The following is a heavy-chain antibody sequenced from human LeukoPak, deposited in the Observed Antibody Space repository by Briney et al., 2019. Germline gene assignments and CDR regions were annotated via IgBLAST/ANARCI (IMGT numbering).Heavy chain of an antibody. V-gene: IGHV1-69*05. CDR2: IIPIFGTA. J-gene: IGHJ5*02. CDR3: ARDWVPYCSSTSCYVDWFDP. CDR1: GGTFSSYA. Sequence: ASVKVSCKASGGTFSSYAISWVRQAPGQGLEWMGGIIPIFGTANYAQKLQGRVTMTTDTSTSTAYMELRSLRSDDTAVYYCARDWVPYCSSTSCYVDWFDPWGQGTLVTVSS. D-gene: IGHD2-2*01.